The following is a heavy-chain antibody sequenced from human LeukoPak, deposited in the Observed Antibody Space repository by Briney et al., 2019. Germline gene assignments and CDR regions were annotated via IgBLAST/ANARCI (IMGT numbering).Heavy chain of an antibody. CDR3: ARALHSYSYYIAV. Sequence: GGSLRLSCAASGFTISTYGMHWVRQAPGKGLEWVAFIRYDGNNIRYADSVKGRFTISRDNSKNTLYLQMNSLRAEDTGVYYCARALHSYSYYIAVWGKGTTVTVSS. CDR1: GFTISTYG. V-gene: IGHV3-30*02. CDR2: IRYDGNNI. J-gene: IGHJ6*03. D-gene: IGHD5-24*01.